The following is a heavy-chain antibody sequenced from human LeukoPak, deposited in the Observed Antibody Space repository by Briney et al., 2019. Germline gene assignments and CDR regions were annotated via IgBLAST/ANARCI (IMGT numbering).Heavy chain of an antibody. Sequence: GGSLRLSCAASGFTFSSYSMNWVRQAPGKGLEWVAVISYDESNKYYADSVKGRFTISRDNSKNTLYLQMNSLRAEDTAVYHCAKSLSSGYYYDYYGMDVWGQGTTVTVSS. CDR1: GFTFSSYS. D-gene: IGHD3-22*01. CDR3: AKSLSSGYYYDYYGMDV. J-gene: IGHJ6*02. V-gene: IGHV3-30*18. CDR2: ISYDESNK.